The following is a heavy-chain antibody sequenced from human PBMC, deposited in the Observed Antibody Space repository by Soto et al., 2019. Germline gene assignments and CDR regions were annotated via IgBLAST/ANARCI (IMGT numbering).Heavy chain of an antibody. D-gene: IGHD5-12*01. CDR3: ARGSPYSGYAW. CDR2: IYHSGST. CDR1: GGSFSGYY. V-gene: IGHV4-34*01. Sequence: PSETLSLTCAVYGGSFSGYYWSWIRQPPGKGLEWIGEIYHSGSTNYNPSLKSRVTISVDTSKNQFSLKLSSVTAADTAVYYCARGSPYSGYAWWGQGTLVT. J-gene: IGHJ4*02.